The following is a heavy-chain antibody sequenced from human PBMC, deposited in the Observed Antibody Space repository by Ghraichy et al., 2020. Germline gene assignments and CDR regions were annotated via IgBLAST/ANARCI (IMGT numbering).Heavy chain of an antibody. V-gene: IGHV4-31*03. D-gene: IGHD2-2*01. CDR2: IYYSGST. CDR3: ARGEWGYCSSTSCFWFDP. J-gene: IGHJ5*02. Sequence: SLNISCTVSGGSISSGGYYWSWIRQHPGKGLEWIGYIYYSGSTYYNPSLKSRVTISVDTSKNQFSLKLSSVTAADTAVYYCARGEWGYCSSTSCFWFDPWGQGTLVTVSS. CDR1: GGSISSGGYY.